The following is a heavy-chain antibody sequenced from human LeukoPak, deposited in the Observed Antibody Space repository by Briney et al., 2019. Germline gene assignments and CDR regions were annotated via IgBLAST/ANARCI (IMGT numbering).Heavy chain of an antibody. V-gene: IGHV4-31*11. D-gene: IGHD3-22*01. CDR1: GGSFSGYY. CDR2: IYYSGST. Sequence: PSETLSLTCAVYGGSFSGYYWSWIRQHPGKGLEWIGYIYYSGSTYYNPSLKSRVTISVDTSKNQFSLKLSSVTAADTAVYYCARAHPTYYYDSSGYVDYWGQGTLVTVSS. J-gene: IGHJ4*02. CDR3: ARAHPTYYYDSSGYVDY.